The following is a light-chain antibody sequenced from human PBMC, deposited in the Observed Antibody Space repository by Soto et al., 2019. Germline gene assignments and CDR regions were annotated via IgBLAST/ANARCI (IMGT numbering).Light chain of an antibody. Sequence: DIQLTQSPSFLSASVGDRVTITCRASQGISSYLAWYQQKPGKAPKLLIYAASTLQSGVPSRFSGRGSGTEFTLTISSLQPEDFATYYCQQPNGLTFGGGTKVESK. CDR3: QQPNGLT. CDR1: QGISSY. J-gene: IGKJ4*01. CDR2: AAS. V-gene: IGKV1-9*01.